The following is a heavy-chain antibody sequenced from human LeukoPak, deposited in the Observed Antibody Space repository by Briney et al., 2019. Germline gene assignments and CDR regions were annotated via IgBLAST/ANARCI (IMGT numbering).Heavy chain of an antibody. J-gene: IGHJ1*01. D-gene: IGHD3-16*02. Sequence: PSETLSLACTVSGGSISSYYWSWIRQPPGKGLEWIGYIYYSGSTNYNPSLKSRVTISVDTSKNQFSLKLSSVTAADTAVYYCARGLSAWSLHEYFQHWGQGTLVTVSS. V-gene: IGHV4-59*12. CDR3: ARGLSAWSLHEYFQH. CDR1: GGSISSYY. CDR2: IYYSGST.